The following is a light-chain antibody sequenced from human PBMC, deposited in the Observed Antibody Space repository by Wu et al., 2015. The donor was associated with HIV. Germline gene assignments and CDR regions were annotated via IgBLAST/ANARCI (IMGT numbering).Light chain of an antibody. CDR2: GAS. J-gene: IGKJ1*01. CDR1: QTVRSN. CDR3: QQYNNWPRT. Sequence: EIVMTQSPATLSVSPGERATLSCRASQTVRSNLAWYQQKPGQAPTLLIYGASTRATGIPARFSGSGSWTEFTLTISSMQSEDFAVYYCQQYNNWPRTFGQGTKV. V-gene: IGKV3-15*01.